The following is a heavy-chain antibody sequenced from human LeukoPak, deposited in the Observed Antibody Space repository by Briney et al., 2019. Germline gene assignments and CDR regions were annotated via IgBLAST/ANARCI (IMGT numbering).Heavy chain of an antibody. CDR3: AKAAPGLGATYFDY. V-gene: IGHV3-30*02. CDR1: GFTFSNNA. J-gene: IGHJ4*02. CDR2: IREDESNE. D-gene: IGHD1-26*01. Sequence: PGGSLRLSCAASGFTFSNNAMHWVRQAPGKGLEWVAFIREDESNEYYADSVKGRFTTSRDISKNTLYLQMNSLRPEDTAVYYCAKAAPGLGATYFDYWGQGALVTVSS.